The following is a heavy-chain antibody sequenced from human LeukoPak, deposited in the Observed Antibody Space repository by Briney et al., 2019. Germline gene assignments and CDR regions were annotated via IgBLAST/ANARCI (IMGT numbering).Heavy chain of an antibody. CDR3: ARAGSHWHYVY. Sequence: GGSLRFSCAASGFTFSGFSMSWVRQSPTKGLEWVANIKQDGSERYYVDSVKGRFTISRDNAKNSLSLQMNNLRVEDTAVYYCARAGSHWHYVYWGQGTVVTVSS. J-gene: IGHJ4*02. D-gene: IGHD3-10*01. V-gene: IGHV3-7*01. CDR1: GFTFSGFS. CDR2: IKQDGSER.